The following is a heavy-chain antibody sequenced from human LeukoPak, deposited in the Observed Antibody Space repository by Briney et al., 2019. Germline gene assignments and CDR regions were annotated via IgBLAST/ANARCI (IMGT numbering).Heavy chain of an antibody. CDR1: GSSISSSY. D-gene: IGHD3-10*01. CDR3: ARLQPYLLRGVSYHYLPLDV. Sequence: VKPSETLSLTCTVSGSSISSSYWSWIRQPPGKGLEYIGYGHSSGSTNYNPSLKSRVSISVDTSKNQFSLKMDSVTAADTAVYYCARLQPYLLRGVSYHYLPLDVWGQGTTVTVSS. V-gene: IGHV4-59*08. J-gene: IGHJ6*02. CDR2: GHSSGST.